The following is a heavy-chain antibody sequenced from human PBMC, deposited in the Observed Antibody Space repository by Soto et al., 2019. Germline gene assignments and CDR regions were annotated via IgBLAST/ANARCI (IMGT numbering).Heavy chain of an antibody. Sequence: PSETLSLTCTVSGGAVSSGTYYWSWIRQPPGKGLEWIGHIYFTGSTNYNPSLKSRVTMSLDTSRNQFSLKLSSVTAADTAVYYCTRGPPRVQWLDPWGLGTLVTVSS. J-gene: IGHJ5*02. CDR2: IYFTGST. CDR1: GGAVSSGTYY. V-gene: IGHV4-61*01. CDR3: TRGPPRVQWLDP.